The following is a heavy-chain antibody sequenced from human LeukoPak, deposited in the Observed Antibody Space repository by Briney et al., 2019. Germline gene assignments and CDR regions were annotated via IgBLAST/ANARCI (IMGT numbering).Heavy chain of an antibody. V-gene: IGHV4-61*02. Sequence: SETLSLTCTVSGGSISSGSYYWSWIRQPAGKGLEWIGRIYTSGSTNYNPSLKSRVTMSVDTSKSQFPLKLSSVTAADTAVYYCARVARPDVVVPEQPDSYYYYYMDVWGKGTTVTVSS. CDR1: GGSISSGSYY. D-gene: IGHD2-2*01. J-gene: IGHJ6*03. CDR3: ARVARPDVVVPEQPDSYYYYYMDV. CDR2: IYTSGST.